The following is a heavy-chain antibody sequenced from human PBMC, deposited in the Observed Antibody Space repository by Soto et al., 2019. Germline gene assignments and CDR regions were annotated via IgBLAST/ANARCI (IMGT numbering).Heavy chain of an antibody. J-gene: IGHJ4*02. V-gene: IGHV4-34*01. Sequence: SETLSLTCAVYGGSFSGYYWSWIRQPPGKGLEWIGEINHSGSTNYNPSLKSRVTISVDTSKNQFSLKLSSVTAADTAAYYCARSMVRGVLRLNYWGQGTLVTVSS. CDR1: GGSFSGYY. D-gene: IGHD3-10*01. CDR3: ARSMVRGVLRLNY. CDR2: INHSGST.